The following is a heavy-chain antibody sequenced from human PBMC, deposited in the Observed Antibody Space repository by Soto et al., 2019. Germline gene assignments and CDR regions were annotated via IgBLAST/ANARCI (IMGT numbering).Heavy chain of an antibody. D-gene: IGHD6-19*01. CDR1: GFTFSSYG. Sequence: GESLKISCAASGFTFSSYGMHWVRQAPGKGLEWVAVISYDGSNKYYADSVKGRFTISRDNSKNTLYLQMNSLRAEDTAVYYCAKDRIAVAGYYYYYGMDVWGQGTTVTVSS. V-gene: IGHV3-30*18. J-gene: IGHJ6*02. CDR3: AKDRIAVAGYYYYYGMDV. CDR2: ISYDGSNK.